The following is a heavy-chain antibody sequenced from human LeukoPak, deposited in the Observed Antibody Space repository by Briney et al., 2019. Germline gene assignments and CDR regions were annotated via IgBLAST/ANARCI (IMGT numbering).Heavy chain of an antibody. CDR1: GFTFSSYA. CDR2: IGTAGDT. CDR3: ARALSLGRYSSGWFDAFDI. J-gene: IGHJ3*02. Sequence: PGGSLRLSCAASGFTFSSYAMSWVRQAPGKGLEWVSAIGTAGDTYYPGSVKGRFTISRENAKNSLYLQMNSLRAGDTAVYYCARALSLGRYSSGWFDAFDIWGQGTMVTVSS. D-gene: IGHD6-19*01. V-gene: IGHV3-13*01.